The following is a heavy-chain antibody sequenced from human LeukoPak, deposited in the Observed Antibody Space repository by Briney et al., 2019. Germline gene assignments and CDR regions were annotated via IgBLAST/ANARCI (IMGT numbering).Heavy chain of an antibody. CDR1: GFTFSNFP. CDR2: ISPDASTI. J-gene: IGHJ4*02. V-gene: IGHV3-64*01. CDR3: ARWAPGLDY. Sequence: GGSLILSCAASGFTFSNFPMHWVRQAPGKGLEFVSAISPDASTIYYANSLKGRFTISRDNSKNTLYLQMGGLRAEDTAVYYCARWAPGLDYWGQGTLVTVSS.